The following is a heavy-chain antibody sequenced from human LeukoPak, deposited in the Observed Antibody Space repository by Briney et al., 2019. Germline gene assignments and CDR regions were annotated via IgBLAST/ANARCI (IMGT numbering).Heavy chain of an antibody. J-gene: IGHJ6*04. Sequence: PGGSLRLSCAASGFTFSIYAMSWVRQVPGKGLEWVSVISGSGGNTYYADSVKGRFTISRDNSKNTLYLQMNSLRAEDTAVYYCATDRGAASWSYYYYYGMDVWGKGTTITVSS. V-gene: IGHV3-23*01. CDR1: GFTFSIYA. D-gene: IGHD3-10*01. CDR2: ISGSGGNT. CDR3: ATDRGAASWSYYYYYGMDV.